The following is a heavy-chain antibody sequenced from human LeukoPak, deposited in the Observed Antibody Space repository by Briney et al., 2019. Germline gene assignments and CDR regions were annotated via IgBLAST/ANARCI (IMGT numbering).Heavy chain of an antibody. D-gene: IGHD3-22*01. CDR1: GGTFSSYA. CDR3: ARGPTRPQSSGYYFYFDY. Sequence: SVTVSCNASGGTFSSYAISWVRQAPGQGLEWMGGIIPIFGTANYAQKFQGRVTITTDESTSTAYMELSSLRPEDTAVYYWARGPTRPQSSGYYFYFDYWGQGTLVTVSS. CDR2: IIPIFGTA. J-gene: IGHJ4*02. V-gene: IGHV1-69*05.